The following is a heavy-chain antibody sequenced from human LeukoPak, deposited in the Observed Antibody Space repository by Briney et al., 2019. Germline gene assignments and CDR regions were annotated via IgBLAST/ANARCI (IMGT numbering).Heavy chain of an antibody. J-gene: IGHJ4*02. CDR1: KFTFSSFA. Sequence: WGSLRLSCAASKFTFSSFAMSWVRQAPGRGLEWVSGISASGDSTYYAVSVKGRFTIPSDNSRNSLYLQMNSLRAEDTAVYYCANGNGQRFLEWLHEVHFDSWGQGTLVSVSS. D-gene: IGHD3-3*01. V-gene: IGHV3-23*01. CDR2: ISASGDST. CDR3: ANGNGQRFLEWLHEVHFDS.